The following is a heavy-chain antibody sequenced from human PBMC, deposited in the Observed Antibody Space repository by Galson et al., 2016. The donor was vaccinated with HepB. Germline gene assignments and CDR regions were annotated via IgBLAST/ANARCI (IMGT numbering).Heavy chain of an antibody. J-gene: IGHJ4*02. D-gene: IGHD3-22*01. CDR1: GFTFSKYA. V-gene: IGHV3-23*01. Sequence: SLRLSCAASGFTFSKYAMTWIRQAPGKGLEWVSDISDNGHHTYYADSVKGRFTISRDNSQNTLYLQMNSLRAEDSAIYYCAKPIYYHDYVGTRGGDYWGQGTLVTVSS. CDR3: AKPIYYHDYVGTRGGDY. CDR2: ISDNGHHT.